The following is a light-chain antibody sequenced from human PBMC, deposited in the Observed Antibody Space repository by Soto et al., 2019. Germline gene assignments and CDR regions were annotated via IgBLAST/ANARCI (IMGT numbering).Light chain of an antibody. V-gene: IGLV2-14*01. CDR1: SSDVGGYNY. CDR2: EVS. Sequence: QSALTQPASVSGSPGQSITISCTGTSSDVGGYNYVSWYQQHPGKAPKLMIYEVSNRPSGVSNRFSGSKSGNTASLTISGLQPADEADYYCSSYTTSSTHWVFGGGTKLTVL. CDR3: SSYTTSSTHWV. J-gene: IGLJ3*02.